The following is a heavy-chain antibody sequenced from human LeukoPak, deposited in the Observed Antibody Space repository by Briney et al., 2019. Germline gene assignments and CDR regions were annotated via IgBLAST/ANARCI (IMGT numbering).Heavy chain of an antibody. J-gene: IGHJ4*02. V-gene: IGHV5-51*01. CDR3: ARPIVETATITGYYFDY. Sequence: GESLKISCKGSGYRFTSYWIGWVRQMPGKGLEWMGIIHPSDSDTRYSPSFQGQVTISADKSISTAYVQWNSLKASDTAMYYCARPIVETATITGYYFDYWGQGTLVTVSS. CDR1: GYRFTSYW. D-gene: IGHD5-24*01. CDR2: IHPSDSDT.